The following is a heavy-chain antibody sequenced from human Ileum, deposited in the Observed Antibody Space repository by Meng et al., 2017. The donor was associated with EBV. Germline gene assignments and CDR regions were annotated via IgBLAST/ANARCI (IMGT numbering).Heavy chain of an antibody. CDR1: GGSFNDYY. D-gene: IGHD4-23*01. V-gene: IGHV4-34*01. CDR2: IDQSGYT. CDR3: ARYGRCNGNSFYCFDP. Sequence: VGLQHGGTGLLKPSETLSLTCAVYGGSFNDYYWTWLRQPPGKGLEWIGEIDQSGYTKFNPSLSSRATISRDTSNNQFSLRLNSVTAADTALYYCARYGRCNGNSFYCFDPWGQGTLVTVSS. J-gene: IGHJ5*02.